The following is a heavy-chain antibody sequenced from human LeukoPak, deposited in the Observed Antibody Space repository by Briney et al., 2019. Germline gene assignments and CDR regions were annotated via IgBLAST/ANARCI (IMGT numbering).Heavy chain of an antibody. CDR2: IRKKADDGKT. CDR3: TADPPGDWQVLHY. J-gene: IGHJ4*02. Sequence: GGSLRLSCAASGFIVTNAWMSWVRQAPGKGLEWVGHIRKKADDGKTDYAAPVKGRFTISRDDSTNTLFLEMSGLKPEDTAVYYCTADPPGDWQVLHYWGQEPLVAVSS. V-gene: IGHV3-15*01. D-gene: IGHD3/OR15-3a*01. CDR1: GFIVTNAW.